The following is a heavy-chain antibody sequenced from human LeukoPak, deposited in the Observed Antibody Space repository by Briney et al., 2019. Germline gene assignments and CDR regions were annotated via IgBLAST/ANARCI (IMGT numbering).Heavy chain of an antibody. CDR3: ARGYGGNPPANY. V-gene: IGHV4-4*07. CDR2: IYTSGSTP. CDR1: GGSISSYY. Sequence: SETLSLTCTVSGGSISSYYWSWIRQPPGKGLEWIGRIYTSGSTPDYSPSLKSRVTMSIDTSKNQFSLRLSSVTAADTAVYYCARGYGGNPPANYWGQGTLVTVSS. D-gene: IGHD4-23*01. J-gene: IGHJ4*02.